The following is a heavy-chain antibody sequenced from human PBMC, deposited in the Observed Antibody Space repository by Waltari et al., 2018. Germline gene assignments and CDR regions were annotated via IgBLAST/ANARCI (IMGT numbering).Heavy chain of an antibody. J-gene: IGHJ5*02. Sequence: QVQLQESGPGLVKPSETLSLTCAVSGYSISSGSYWGWIRRPPGKGLGWIGSIYHSGSTYYNPSLKSRVTISVDTSKNQCSLKLSSVTAADTAVYYCARHRRPFDPWGQGTLVTVSS. CDR1: GYSISSGSY. V-gene: IGHV4-38-2*01. CDR2: IYHSGST. CDR3: ARHRRPFDP.